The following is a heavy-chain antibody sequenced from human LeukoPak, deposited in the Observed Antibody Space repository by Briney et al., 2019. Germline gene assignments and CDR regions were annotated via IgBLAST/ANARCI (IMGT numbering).Heavy chain of an antibody. CDR3: AKSPPGNYYGSGSYYNEGIDY. V-gene: IGHV3-30*18. Sequence: GRSLRPSCAVSGFTSSSFAIHWVRQAPGKGLEWVAAISSDGSNKSYADSVKGRFTISRDNSKNTLYLQMNSLRAEDTAVYYCAKSPPGNYYGSGSYYNEGIDYWGQGTLVTVSS. J-gene: IGHJ4*02. CDR2: ISSDGSNK. D-gene: IGHD3-10*01. CDR1: GFTSSSFA.